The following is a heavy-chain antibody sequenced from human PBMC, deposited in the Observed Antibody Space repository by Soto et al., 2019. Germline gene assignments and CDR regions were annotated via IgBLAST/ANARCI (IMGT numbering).Heavy chain of an antibody. Sequence: EVQLMESGGGLVQPRGSLRLSCAASGFSFSTYWMHWVRQAPGKGLEWVAIKKKDGSEKLYVDSVKGRFTISRDNARNSLYLEMNSLRAEDTAVYYCVAGSGWLPDFWGQGTLVTVSS. D-gene: IGHD6-19*01. V-gene: IGHV3-7*01. CDR3: VAGSGWLPDF. J-gene: IGHJ4*02. CDR2: KKKDGSEK. CDR1: GFSFSTYW.